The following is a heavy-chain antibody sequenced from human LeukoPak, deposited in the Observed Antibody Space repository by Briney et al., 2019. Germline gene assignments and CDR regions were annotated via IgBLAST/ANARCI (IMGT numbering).Heavy chain of an antibody. J-gene: IGHJ6*03. CDR2: IYTSGST. CDR3: ARADYYDSSGYPAHYYYMDV. CDR1: GGSISRGSYY. Sequence: SQTLSLTCTVSGGSISRGSYYWSWIRQPAGKGLEWIGRIYTSGSTNYNPSLKSRVTMSVDTSKNQFSLKLSSVTAADTAVYYCARADYYDSSGYPAHYYYMDVWGKGTTVTVSS. V-gene: IGHV4-61*02. D-gene: IGHD3-22*01.